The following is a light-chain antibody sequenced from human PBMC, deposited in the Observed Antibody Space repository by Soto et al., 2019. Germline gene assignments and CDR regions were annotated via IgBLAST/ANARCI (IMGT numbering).Light chain of an antibody. CDR2: AAS. CDR1: QSISSY. CDR3: QQSYSTFTWT. Sequence: DIQMTQSPSSLSASVGDRVTITCRASQSISSYLNWYQQKPGKAPKLPIYAASSLQSGVPSRFSGSGSGTDFTLTISSLQPEDFATYYCQQSYSTFTWTFGQGTKVDIK. V-gene: IGKV1-39*01. J-gene: IGKJ1*01.